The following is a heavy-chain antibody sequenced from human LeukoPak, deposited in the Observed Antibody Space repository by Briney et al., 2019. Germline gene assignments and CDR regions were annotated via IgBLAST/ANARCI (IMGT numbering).Heavy chain of an antibody. V-gene: IGHV3-74*01. CDR2: INSDGSNT. Sequence: GGSLRLSCGASGFTFSTSWMNWVRQAPGKGLVWVSQINSDGSNTNYADSVKGRFTISRDNSKNTLYLQMNSLRAEDTAVYYCAKGVFRYCSSTSCLDAFDIWGQGTMVTVSS. CDR3: AKGVFRYCSSTSCLDAFDI. J-gene: IGHJ3*02. D-gene: IGHD2-2*01. CDR1: GFTFSTSW.